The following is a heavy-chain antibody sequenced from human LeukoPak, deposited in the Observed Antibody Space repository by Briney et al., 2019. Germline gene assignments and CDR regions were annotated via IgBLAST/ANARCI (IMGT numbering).Heavy chain of an antibody. CDR1: GFTFSSYA. D-gene: IGHD6-6*01. V-gene: IGHV3-30*04. J-gene: IGHJ4*02. Sequence: GRSLRLSCAASGFTFSSYAMHWVRQAPGKGLEWVAVISYDGSNKYYADSVKGRFTISRDNSKNTLYLQMNSLRAEDTAVYYGCISARPTPGDWGQGTLVTVSS. CDR3: CISARPTPGD. CDR2: ISYDGSNK.